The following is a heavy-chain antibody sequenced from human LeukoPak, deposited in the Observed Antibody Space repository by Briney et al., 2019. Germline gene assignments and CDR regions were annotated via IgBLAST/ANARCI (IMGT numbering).Heavy chain of an antibody. Sequence: SETLSLTCTVSGGSISSYYWSWIRQPPGKGLEWIGYIYYSGSTNYNPSLKSRVTISVDTSKNQFSLKLSSVTAADTAVYYCARAPYGSGSYYIPWGQGTLVTVSS. CDR1: GGSISSYY. V-gene: IGHV4-59*01. CDR2: IYYSGST. D-gene: IGHD3-10*01. J-gene: IGHJ5*02. CDR3: ARAPYGSGSYYIP.